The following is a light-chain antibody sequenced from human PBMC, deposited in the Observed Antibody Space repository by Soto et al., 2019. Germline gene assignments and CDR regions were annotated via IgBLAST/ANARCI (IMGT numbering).Light chain of an antibody. Sequence: DIQMTQSPSTLSASVGDTVTVTCRASQSVSGWLAWYQQKPGEAPKLLIYDASALSRGVPSRFSGSGSGTKFTLTIASLQPDDFATYYCQHYETFSGTFGPGTKVEI. V-gene: IGKV1-5*01. CDR3: QHYETFSGT. CDR2: DAS. J-gene: IGKJ1*01. CDR1: QSVSGW.